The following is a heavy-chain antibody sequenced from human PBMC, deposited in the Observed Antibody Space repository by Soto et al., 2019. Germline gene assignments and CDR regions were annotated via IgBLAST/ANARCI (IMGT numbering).Heavy chain of an antibody. J-gene: IGHJ4*02. V-gene: IGHV3-23*01. Sequence: GGSLRLSCAASGFTFSSYAMSWVRQAPGKGLEWVSAISGSGGSTYYADSVKGRFTISRDNSKNTLYLQMNSLRAEDTAVYYCAKSTSLYYYDSSVSGFDYWGQGTLVTVSS. CDR1: GFTFSSYA. CDR2: ISGSGGST. CDR3: AKSTSLYYYDSSVSGFDY. D-gene: IGHD3-22*01.